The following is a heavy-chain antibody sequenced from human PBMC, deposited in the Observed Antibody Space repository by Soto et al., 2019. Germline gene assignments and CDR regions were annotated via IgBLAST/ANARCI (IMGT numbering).Heavy chain of an antibody. V-gene: IGHV3-48*02. D-gene: IGHD3-10*01. CDR3: ARDLWFGAPRGYYGMDV. CDR2: ISSSSSTI. Sequence: GGSLRLSCAASGFTFSSYSMNWVRQAPGKGLEWVSYISSSSSTIYYADSVKGRFTISRDNAKNSLYLQMNSLRDEDTAVYYCARDLWFGAPRGYYGMDVWGQGTTVTVSS. CDR1: GFTFSSYS. J-gene: IGHJ6*02.